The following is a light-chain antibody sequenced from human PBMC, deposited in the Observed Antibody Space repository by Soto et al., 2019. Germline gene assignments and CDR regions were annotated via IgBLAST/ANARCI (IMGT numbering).Light chain of an antibody. Sequence: DIQTTQSPSSLSASVGDRVTITCRASPSIRNYLYWYQQKPGQAPKFLIYAACIVQSGLPSMFSGSGSRPDFPLPISSPRPEDFAFYYRQQSYSHPRCTFGQWTKVHI. CDR2: AAC. CDR1: PSIRNY. V-gene: IGKV1-39*01. J-gene: IGKJ1*01. CDR3: QQSYSHPRCT.